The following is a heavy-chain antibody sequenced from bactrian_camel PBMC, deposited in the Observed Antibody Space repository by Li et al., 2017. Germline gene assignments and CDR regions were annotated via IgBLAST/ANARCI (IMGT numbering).Heavy chain of an antibody. V-gene: IGHV3-2*01. CDR1: GFTFSGYY. D-gene: IGHD2*01. CDR2: IYTDDSRS. Sequence: VQLVESGGGLVQPGGSLRLSCAASGFTFSGYYMSWVRQAPGKGLEWVSSIYTDDSRSYYADSVKGRFTISRDKAKDTVFLQMNGLKPEDTAMYFCAADASGCETLAGGVWSGPLGMDYWGQGTQVTVS. CDR3: AADASGCETLAGGVWSGPLGMDY. J-gene: IGHJ4*01.